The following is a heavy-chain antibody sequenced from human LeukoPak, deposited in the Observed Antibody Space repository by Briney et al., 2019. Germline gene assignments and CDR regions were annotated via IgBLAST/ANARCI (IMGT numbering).Heavy chain of an antibody. CDR3: ARSYAPALYFTNWYPAY. J-gene: IGHJ4*02. Sequence: PGGSLRLSCAASGFTFSSYAMSWVRQAPGKGLEWVSVLSDSGTSTYYADSVKGRFTISRDNSKNTLYLQMSSLRAGDTAIYYCARSYAPALYFTNWYPAYWGQGTLVTVSS. V-gene: IGHV3-23*01. CDR2: LSDSGTST. CDR1: GFTFSSYA. D-gene: IGHD1-1*01.